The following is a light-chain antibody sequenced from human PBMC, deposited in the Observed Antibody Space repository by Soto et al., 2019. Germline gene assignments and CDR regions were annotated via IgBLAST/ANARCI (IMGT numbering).Light chain of an antibody. Sequence: DIQMTQSPSTLSASVGDRVTITCRASQSISVWLAWYQHKPGKAPKLLNYDASSLENGVTSSFRGSGSGTEFTLTISSLQPEDFATYYCQQYESYPWTFGQGTKVDIK. CDR3: QQYESYPWT. V-gene: IGKV1-5*01. CDR1: QSISVW. J-gene: IGKJ1*01. CDR2: DAS.